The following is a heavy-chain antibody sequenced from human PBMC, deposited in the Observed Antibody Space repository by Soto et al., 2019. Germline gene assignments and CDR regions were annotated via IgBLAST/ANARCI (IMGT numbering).Heavy chain of an antibody. J-gene: IGHJ6*02. CDR1: GVTFSSYS. V-gene: IGHV3-21*01. Sequence: GGSLRLSCAASGVTFSSYSMNWVRLAPGKGLEWVSSISGSSNYIYYADALKGRFTISRDNAKNSLYLQMNSLRAEDTAVYYCAKEVWSGPMDVWGQGTTVTVSS. CDR2: ISGSSNYI. CDR3: AKEVWSGPMDV. D-gene: IGHD3-3*01.